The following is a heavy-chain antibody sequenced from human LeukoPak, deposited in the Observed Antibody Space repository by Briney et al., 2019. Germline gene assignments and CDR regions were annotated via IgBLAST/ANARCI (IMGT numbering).Heavy chain of an antibody. J-gene: IGHJ3*02. CDR2: TYYSGST. CDR1: GGSISSYY. D-gene: IGHD2-2*01. Sequence: SETLSLTCTVSGGSISSYYWSWIRQPPGKGLEWIGYTYYSGSTNYNPSLKSRVTISVDTSKNQFSLKLSSVTAADTAVYYCARRPAPLLAAPHDAFDIWGQGTMVTVSS. CDR3: ARRPAPLLAAPHDAFDI. V-gene: IGHV4-59*08.